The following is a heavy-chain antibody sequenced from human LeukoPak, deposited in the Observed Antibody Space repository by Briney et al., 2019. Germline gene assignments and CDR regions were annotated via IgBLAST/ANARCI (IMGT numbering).Heavy chain of an antibody. V-gene: IGHV3-13*04. CDR2: IGTAGDT. D-gene: IGHD3-16*01. CDR3: ASKLWGNGMDV. Sequence: PGGSLRLSCAASGFTFSSCDMNWVRQPTGKGLEWVSGIGTAGDTHYVDSVKGRFTISRENAKNSMYLQMNSLRAGDTAVYYCASKLWGNGMDVWGQGTTVIVSS. CDR1: GFTFSSCD. J-gene: IGHJ6*02.